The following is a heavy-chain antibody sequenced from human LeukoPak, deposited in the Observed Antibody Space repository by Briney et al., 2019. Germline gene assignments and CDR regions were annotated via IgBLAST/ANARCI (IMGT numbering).Heavy chain of an antibody. V-gene: IGHV1-2*02. Sequence: ASVKVSCKGSGYTFTNCYLHWVRQAPGQGDEWMGWMNPNSGATEYQQNFQGRVTMTRDTSISTAYLEVFSLTSDDAAVYYCAIGAYYGDHFPLHYWGQGSLVIVSS. D-gene: IGHD4-17*01. CDR1: GYTFTNCY. CDR2: MNPNSGAT. J-gene: IGHJ4*02. CDR3: AIGAYYGDHFPLHY.